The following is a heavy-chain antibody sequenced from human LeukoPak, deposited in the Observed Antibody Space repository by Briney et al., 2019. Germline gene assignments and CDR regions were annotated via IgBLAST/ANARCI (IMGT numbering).Heavy chain of an antibody. Sequence: GGSLRPSCAASGFTFSDYYMSWIRQAPGKGLEWVSYISSSGSTIYYADSVKGRFTISRDNAKNSLYLQMNSLRAEDTAVYYCARDVVSNTYYDFWSSDYWGQGTLVTVSS. CDR1: GFTFSDYY. V-gene: IGHV3-11*04. J-gene: IGHJ4*02. CDR2: ISSSGSTI. D-gene: IGHD3-3*01. CDR3: ARDVVSNTYYDFWSSDY.